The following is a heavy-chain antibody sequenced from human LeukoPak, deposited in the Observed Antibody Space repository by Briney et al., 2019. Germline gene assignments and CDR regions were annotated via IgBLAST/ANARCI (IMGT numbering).Heavy chain of an antibody. CDR3: AKGRYCSSTSCYGGFDY. Sequence: PGGSLRLSCAASGFTFSSYGMHWVRQAPGKGLEWVAAISYDGSNKYYADSVKGRFTISRDNSKNTLYLQMNSLRAEDTAVYYCAKGRYCSSTSCYGGFDYWGQGTLVTVSS. D-gene: IGHD2-2*01. CDR1: GFTFSSYG. J-gene: IGHJ4*02. V-gene: IGHV3-30*18. CDR2: ISYDGSNK.